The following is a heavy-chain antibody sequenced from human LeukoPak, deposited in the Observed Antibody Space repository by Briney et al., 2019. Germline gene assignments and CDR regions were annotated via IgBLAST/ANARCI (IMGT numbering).Heavy chain of an antibody. CDR1: GYILTKNW. D-gene: IGHD3-10*01. Sequence: GESLKISCKISGYILTKNWIGWVRQVPGKGLEWMGLIYSPSFQGQVTISADKSISTAYLQWSSLKASDTAMYYCARRRGSGTRGDYWGQGTLVTVSS. V-gene: IGHV5-51*01. J-gene: IGHJ4*02. CDR2: IY. CDR3: ARRRGSGTRGDY.